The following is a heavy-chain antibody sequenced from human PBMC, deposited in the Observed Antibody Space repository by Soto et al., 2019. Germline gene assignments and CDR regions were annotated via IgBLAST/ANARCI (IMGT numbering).Heavy chain of an antibody. J-gene: IGHJ4*02. CDR2: VNPILSMS. V-gene: IGHV1-69*04. CDR3: ATSYGSGYRAFDY. D-gene: IGHD3-10*01. CDR1: GDTFNFYS. Sequence: QVQLVQSGAEVKGPGSSVKVSCKASGDTFNFYSINWVRQAPGLGLEWMGRVNPILSMSNFAQRFQGRVTMTADKSPSTAYMELSGLRSEDTAIYYCATSYGSGYRAFDYWGQGALVTVSS.